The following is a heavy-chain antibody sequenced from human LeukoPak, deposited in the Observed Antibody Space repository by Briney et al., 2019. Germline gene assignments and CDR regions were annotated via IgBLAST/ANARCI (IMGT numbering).Heavy chain of an antibody. D-gene: IGHD1-26*01. CDR1: GFTFSGYW. J-gene: IGHJ6*02. CDR3: ARARSAYYYGMDV. Sequence: GGSLRLSCAASGFTFSGYWMSWVRQAPGKGLEWVANIKQDGSEKSYVDSVKGRFTISRDNSKNTLYLQMNSLRAEDTAVYYCARARSAYYYGMDVWGQGTTVTVSS. V-gene: IGHV3-7*03. CDR2: IKQDGSEK.